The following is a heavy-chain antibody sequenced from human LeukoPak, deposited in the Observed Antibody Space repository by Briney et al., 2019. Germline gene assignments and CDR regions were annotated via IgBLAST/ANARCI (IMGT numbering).Heavy chain of an antibody. CDR3: AREGGSAEFDY. CDR2: ISYDGSNK. V-gene: IGHV3-30-3*01. D-gene: IGHD3-10*01. CDR1: GFTFSSYA. J-gene: IGHJ4*02. Sequence: PGGSLRLSCAASGFTFSSYAMHWVRQAPGKGLEWVAVISYDGSNKYYADSVKGRFTISRDNSKNTLYLQMNSLRAEDTAVYYCAREGGSAEFDYWGRGTLVTVSS.